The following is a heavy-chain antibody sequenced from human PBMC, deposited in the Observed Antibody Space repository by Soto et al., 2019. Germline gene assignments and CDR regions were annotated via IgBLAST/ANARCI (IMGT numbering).Heavy chain of an antibody. D-gene: IGHD4-17*01. CDR2: IYYSGST. J-gene: IGHJ4*02. CDR1: GGSISSYY. V-gene: IGHV4-59*01. Sequence: PSETLSLTCTVSGGSISSYYWSWIRQPPGKGLEWIGYIYYSGSTNYNPSLKSRVTISVDTSKNQFSLKLSFVTAADTAVYYCARARGDYQYWGQGTLVTVSS. CDR3: ARARGDYQY.